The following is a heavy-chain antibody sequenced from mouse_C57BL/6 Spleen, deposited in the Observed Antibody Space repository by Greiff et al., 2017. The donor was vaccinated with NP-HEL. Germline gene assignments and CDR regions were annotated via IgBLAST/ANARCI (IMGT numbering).Heavy chain of an antibody. CDR1: GFTFTDYY. CDR2: IRNKANGYTT. D-gene: IGHD2-2*01. J-gene: IGHJ4*01. Sequence: VQLKESGGGLVQPGGSLSLSCAASGFTFTDYYMSWVRQPPGKALEWLGFIRNKANGYTTEYSASVKGRFTISRDNSQSILYLQMNALRAEDSATYCCARDWGYDVKDAMDYWGQGTSVTVSS. CDR3: ARDWGYDVKDAMDY. V-gene: IGHV7-3*01.